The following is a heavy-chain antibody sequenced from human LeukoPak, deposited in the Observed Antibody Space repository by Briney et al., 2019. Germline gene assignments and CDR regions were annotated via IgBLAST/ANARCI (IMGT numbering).Heavy chain of an antibody. V-gene: IGHV4-59*08. CDR1: GGSISSYY. Sequence: SETLSLTCAVSGGSISSYYWSWIRQPPGKGLEWIGYIYYSGSTNYNPSLKSRVTISVDTSKNQFSLKLSSVTAADTAVYYCARISAYSGTYYWGQGTLVTVSS. D-gene: IGHD1-26*01. CDR2: IYYSGST. J-gene: IGHJ4*02. CDR3: ARISAYSGTYY.